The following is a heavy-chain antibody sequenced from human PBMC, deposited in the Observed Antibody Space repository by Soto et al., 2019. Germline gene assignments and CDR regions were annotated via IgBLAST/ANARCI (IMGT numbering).Heavy chain of an antibody. CDR3: AKGTEVVVITNFDY. Sequence: PGGSLRLSCAASGFTFSSYGMHWVRQAPGKGLEWVAVISYDGSNKYYADSVKGRFTISRDNSKNTLYLQMNSLRAEDTAVYYCAKGTEVVVITNFDYWGQGTLVTVSS. CDR1: GFTFSSYG. CDR2: ISYDGSNK. V-gene: IGHV3-30*18. J-gene: IGHJ4*02. D-gene: IGHD3-22*01.